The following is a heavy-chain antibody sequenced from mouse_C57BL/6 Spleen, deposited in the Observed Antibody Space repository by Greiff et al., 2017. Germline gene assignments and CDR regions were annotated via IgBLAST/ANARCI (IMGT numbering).Heavy chain of an antibody. CDR1: GYTFTDHT. D-gene: IGHD4-1*01. CDR3: ARPGRGFWFDY. V-gene: IGHV1-78*01. Sequence: VQGVESDAELVKPGASVKISCKVSGYTFTDHTIHWMKQRPEQGLEWIGYIYPRDGSTKYNEKFKGKATSTADKSSSTAYLQLNSLTSEDSAVYFCARPGRGFWFDYWGQGTTLTVSS. J-gene: IGHJ2*01. CDR2: IYPRDGST.